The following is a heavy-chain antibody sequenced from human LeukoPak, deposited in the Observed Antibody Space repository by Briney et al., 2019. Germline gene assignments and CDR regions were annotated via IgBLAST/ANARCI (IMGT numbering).Heavy chain of an antibody. J-gene: IGHJ6*03. D-gene: IGHD6-19*01. Sequence: SETLSLTCTVSGGSISSYYWSWIRQPPGKGLEWIGYIYYGGSTNYNPSLKSRVTISVDTSKTQFSLKLSSVTAADTAVYYCARAYLNIAVAGDYYYMDVWGKGTTVTVSS. V-gene: IGHV4-59*01. CDR3: ARAYLNIAVAGDYYYMDV. CDR2: IYYGGST. CDR1: GGSISSYY.